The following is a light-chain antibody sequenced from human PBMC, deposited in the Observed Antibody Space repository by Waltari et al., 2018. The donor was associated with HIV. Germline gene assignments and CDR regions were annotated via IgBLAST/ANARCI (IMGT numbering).Light chain of an antibody. CDR1: SSAVGYYNY. J-gene: IGLJ1*01. Sequence: QSALTQPASVSGSPGQSITISCTGTSSAVGYYNYVSWYQQYPGKAPKLMIYDVTKWPSGVSNRFSGSKSGNTASLTISGLQAEDEADYYCCSYAGSSIYYVFGTGTKVTVL. V-gene: IGLV2-23*02. CDR2: DVT. CDR3: CSYAGSSIYYV.